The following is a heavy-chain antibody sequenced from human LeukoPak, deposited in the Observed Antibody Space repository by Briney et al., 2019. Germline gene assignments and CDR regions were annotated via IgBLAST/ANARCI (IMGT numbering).Heavy chain of an antibody. V-gene: IGHV1-2*02. D-gene: IGHD2-2*01. CDR3: ARGSLHCSSTSCSTRFDY. J-gene: IGHJ4*02. CDR2: INPNSGGT. Sequence: ASVKVSCKASGYTFTGYYMHWVRQAPGQGLEWMGWINPNSGGTNYAQKFQGRVTMTRDTSISTAYMELSRLRSDDTVVYYCARGSLHCSSTSCSTRFDYWGQGTLVTVSS. CDR1: GYTFTGYY.